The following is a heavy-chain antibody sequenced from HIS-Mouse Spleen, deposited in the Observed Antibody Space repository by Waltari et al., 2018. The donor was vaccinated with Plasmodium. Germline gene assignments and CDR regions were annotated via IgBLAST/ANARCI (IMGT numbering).Heavy chain of an antibody. D-gene: IGHD1-26*01. J-gene: IGHJ4*02. Sequence: QVQLVQSGAEGTRPGASVKVSCKASGYTFSSYGISWVRQAPGQGLEWMGWISGYNGNTNYAPKDQGRVTMTTGASTGTAYMELRSLRSDDTAVYYCARLLPWVHGHFDYWGQGTLVTVSS. CDR2: ISGYNGNT. V-gene: IGHV1-18*01. CDR3: ARLLPWVHGHFDY. CDR1: GYTFSSYG.